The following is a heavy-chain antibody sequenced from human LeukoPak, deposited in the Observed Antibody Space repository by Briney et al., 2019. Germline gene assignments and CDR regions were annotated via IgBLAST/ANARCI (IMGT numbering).Heavy chain of an antibody. J-gene: IGHJ4*02. D-gene: IGHD5-24*01. Sequence: PGGSLRLSWAASGFTFSDYYMSWIRQAPGKGLEWVSYISSSGSTIYYADSVKGRFTISRDNAKNSLYLQMNSLRAEDTAVYYCARDGSPEMATANFDYWGQGTLVTVSS. CDR3: ARDGSPEMATANFDY. CDR2: ISSSGSTI. CDR1: GFTFSDYY. V-gene: IGHV3-11*01.